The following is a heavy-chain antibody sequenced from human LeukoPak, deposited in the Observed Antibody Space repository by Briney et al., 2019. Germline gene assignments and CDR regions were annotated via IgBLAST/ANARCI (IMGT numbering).Heavy chain of an antibody. J-gene: IGHJ5*02. CDR2: IHYSGST. Sequence: SETLSHTCTVSGGSIGSFFWSWIRQPPGKALEWIGYIHYSGSTKYSPSLKSRVTISVDTSENQFSLTLNSVTAADTAVYYCARSRGGYGDYGSWFDPWGQGILVTVSS. D-gene: IGHD3-16*01. CDR3: ARSRGGYGDYGSWFDP. V-gene: IGHV4-59*01. CDR1: GGSIGSFF.